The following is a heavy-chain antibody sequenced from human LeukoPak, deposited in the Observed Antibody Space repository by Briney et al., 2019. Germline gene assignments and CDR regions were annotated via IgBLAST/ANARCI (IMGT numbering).Heavy chain of an antibody. CDR3: AREIVDTAMVRHYAFDI. V-gene: IGHV1-46*01. CDR2: INPSGGST. Sequence: GASVKVSCKASGYTFTSYYMHWVRQAPGQGLEWMGIINPSGGSTSYVQKFQGRVTMTRDTSTSTVYMELSSLRSEDTAVYYCAREIVDTAMVRHYAFDIWGQGTMVTVSS. J-gene: IGHJ3*02. D-gene: IGHD5-18*01. CDR1: GYTFTSYY.